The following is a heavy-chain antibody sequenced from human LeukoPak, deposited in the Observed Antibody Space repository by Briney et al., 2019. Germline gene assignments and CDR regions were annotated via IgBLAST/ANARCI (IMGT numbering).Heavy chain of an antibody. Sequence: GGSLRLSCAASGFNFSSYSMNWVRQAPGKGLEWVSSISRSSRYMFYADSVKGRFTISRDNAKNSLYLQMNSLRADDTAVYYCARGTFIAVTGTGDYWGQGTLVTVSS. D-gene: IGHD6-19*01. CDR3: ARGTFIAVTGTGDY. CDR2: ISRSSRYM. V-gene: IGHV3-21*01. J-gene: IGHJ4*02. CDR1: GFNFSSYS.